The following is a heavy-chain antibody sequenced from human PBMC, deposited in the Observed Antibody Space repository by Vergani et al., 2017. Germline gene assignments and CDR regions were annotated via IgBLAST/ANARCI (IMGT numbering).Heavy chain of an antibody. CDR2: ISGSGGST. J-gene: IGHJ4*02. CDR1: GFTFTSYA. CDR3: AKGTEVVPAASLVDY. D-gene: IGHD2-2*01. Sequence: EVRLLESGGGLVQPGGSLRLSCVGSGFTFTSYAMNWVRQAPGKGLEWVSGISGSGGSTYYADSVKGRFTISRDNSKNTLYLQMNSLRAEDTAVYYCAKGTEVVPAASLVDYWGQGTLVTVSS. V-gene: IGHV3-23*01.